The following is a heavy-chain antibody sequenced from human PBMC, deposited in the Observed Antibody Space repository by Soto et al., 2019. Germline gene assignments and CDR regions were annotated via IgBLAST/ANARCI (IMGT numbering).Heavy chain of an antibody. V-gene: IGHV4-31*03. J-gene: IGHJ4*02. D-gene: IGHD3-16*01. CDR1: VGSISSGGYY. CDR3: ARDPSEKHVGAYRPYYFEY. CDR2: IYYSGST. Sequence: QVQLQESGPGLVKPSQTLSLTCTVSVGSISSGGYYWSWIRQHPGKGLEWIGYIYYSGSTFYNPALRSRVTISVHTSKNQFSLKLSAVTAADTAVYYCARDPSEKHVGAYRPYYFEYWGQGTLVTVSS.